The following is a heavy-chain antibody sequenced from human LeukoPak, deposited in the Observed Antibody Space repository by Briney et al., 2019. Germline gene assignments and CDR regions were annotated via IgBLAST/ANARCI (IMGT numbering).Heavy chain of an antibody. Sequence: GGSLRLSCEASGFSFSDYGMHWVRQAPGKGLEWVAFIRYNGDNKYYADSVKGRFTVSRDNSQSTLYLQMSGLRVEDTAVYYCAKRVVIRSTDYFYYYIHVWGKGTTVTVSS. D-gene: IGHD3-3*01. CDR2: IRYNGDNK. V-gene: IGHV3-30*02. J-gene: IGHJ6*03. CDR1: GFSFSDYG. CDR3: AKRVVIRSTDYFYYYIHV.